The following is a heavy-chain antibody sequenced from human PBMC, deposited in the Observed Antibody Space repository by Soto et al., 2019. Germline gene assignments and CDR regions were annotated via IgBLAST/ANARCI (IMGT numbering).Heavy chain of an antibody. J-gene: IGHJ6*03. CDR1: GFTFSSYA. V-gene: IGHV3-23*01. Sequence: PGGSLRLSCAASGFTFSSYAMSWVRQASGKGLEWVSAISGSGGSTYYADSVKGRFTISRDNSKNTLYLQMNSLRAEDTAVYYCAKGVKYYYYYMDVWGKGTTVTVSS. CDR2: ISGSGGST. CDR3: AKGVKYYYYYMDV. D-gene: IGHD3-3*01.